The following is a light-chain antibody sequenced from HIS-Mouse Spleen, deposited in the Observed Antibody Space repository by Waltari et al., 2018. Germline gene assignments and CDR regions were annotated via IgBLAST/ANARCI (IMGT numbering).Light chain of an antibody. V-gene: IGKV1-5*03. CDR2: KAS. Sequence: DIQMTQSPSNLSASVGDRVTITCRASQSISSWLAWYQQKPGKDPKLLIYKASSLESGVPSRFSGSGSGTEFTLTISSLQPDDFATYYCQQYNSPWTFGQGTKVEIK. J-gene: IGKJ1*01. CDR3: QQYNSPWT. CDR1: QSISSW.